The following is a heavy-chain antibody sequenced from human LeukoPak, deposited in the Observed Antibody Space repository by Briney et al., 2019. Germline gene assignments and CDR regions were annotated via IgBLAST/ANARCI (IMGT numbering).Heavy chain of an antibody. V-gene: IGHV3-21*05. D-gene: IGHD1-14*01. CDR1: EFTFSLYA. Sequence: GGSLRLSCAASEFTFSLYAMNWVRQAPGKGLGWVSYINDVSGDIHYEDSVRGRFTISRDNAKNTLYLQMNSLRAEDTAVYYCARDTFQPGRIDCWGQGTLVIVSS. J-gene: IGHJ4*02. CDR2: INDVSGDI. CDR3: ARDTFQPGRIDC.